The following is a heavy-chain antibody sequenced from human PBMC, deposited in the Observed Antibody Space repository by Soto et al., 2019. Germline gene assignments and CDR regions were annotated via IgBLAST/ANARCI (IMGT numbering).Heavy chain of an antibody. CDR1: GYTFTSYY. CDR3: AKYSGVSGFDP. Sequence: ASVKVSCKASGYTFTSYYMHWVRQAPGQGLEWMGIINPSGGSTSYAQKLQGRVTMTTDTSTSTAYMELRSLRSDDTAVYYCAKYSGVSGFDPWGQGTLVTVSS. J-gene: IGHJ5*02. D-gene: IGHD1-26*01. V-gene: IGHV1-46*01. CDR2: INPSGGST.